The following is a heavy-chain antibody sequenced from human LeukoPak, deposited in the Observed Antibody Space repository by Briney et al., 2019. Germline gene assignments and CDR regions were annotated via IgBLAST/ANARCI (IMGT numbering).Heavy chain of an antibody. CDR2: ISGDSTYI. V-gene: IGHV3-21*01. D-gene: IGHD1-1*01. CDR3: ARVSGRLERQSDLDY. J-gene: IGHJ4*02. Sequence: GGSLRLSCAASGFTFASYSMNWVRQAPGKGLEWVSSISGDSTYIYNAGSVKGRFTISRDNAPASLYLQMISLRADDTAVYYCARVSGRLERQSDLDYWGQGTLVIVSS. CDR1: GFTFASYS.